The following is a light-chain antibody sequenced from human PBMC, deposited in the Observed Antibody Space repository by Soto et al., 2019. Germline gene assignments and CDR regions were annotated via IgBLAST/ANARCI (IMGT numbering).Light chain of an antibody. CDR1: SSNIGSNT. V-gene: IGLV1-44*01. CDR3: AAWDDSLNGYV. Sequence: LTQPPSASGTPGQRVTISCSGSSSNIGSNTVNWYQQLPGTAPKLLIYSNNQRPSGVPDRFSGSKSGTSASLAISGLQSEDEADYYCAAWDDSLNGYVFGTGTKLTVL. J-gene: IGLJ1*01. CDR2: SNN.